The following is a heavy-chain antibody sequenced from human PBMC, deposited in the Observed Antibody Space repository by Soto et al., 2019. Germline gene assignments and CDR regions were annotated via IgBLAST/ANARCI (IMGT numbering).Heavy chain of an antibody. V-gene: IGHV3-33*01. CDR2: IWYDGSNK. D-gene: IGHD6-13*01. CDR3: ASIAAAGSTLDY. J-gene: IGHJ4*02. CDR1: GFTFSSYG. Sequence: GGSLRLSCAASGFTFSSYGMHWVRQAPGKGLEWVAVIWYDGSNKYYADSVKGRFTISRDNSKNTLYLQMNSLRAEDTAVYYCASIAAAGSTLDYWGQGTLVTVSS.